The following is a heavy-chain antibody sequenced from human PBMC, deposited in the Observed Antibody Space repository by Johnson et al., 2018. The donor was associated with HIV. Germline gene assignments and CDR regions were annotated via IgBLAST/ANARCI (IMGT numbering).Heavy chain of an antibody. J-gene: IGHJ3*02. Sequence: QVQLVESGGGVVQPGGSLRLSCAASGFTFSSYGMHWVRQAPGKGLEWVAFIRYGGSKKYYADSVKGGFTISRDNSKNTLYLQMNSLRAEDTAVYYCAKEVTPGAFTMIEVVGAFDIWGQGTMVTVSS. CDR1: GFTFSSYG. CDR3: AKEVTPGAFTMIEVVGAFDI. CDR2: IRYGGSKK. V-gene: IGHV3-30*02. D-gene: IGHD3-22*01.